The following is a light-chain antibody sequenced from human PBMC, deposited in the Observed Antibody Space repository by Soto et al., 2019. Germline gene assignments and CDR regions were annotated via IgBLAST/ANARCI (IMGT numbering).Light chain of an antibody. CDR1: SNDVGGYNY. V-gene: IGLV2-14*01. CDR3: SLYTSENTYV. Sequence: QSVLTQPASVSGSPGQSITISCTGSSNDVGGYNYVSWYQQHPGKAPKLILYEVSNRPSGVSHRFSGSKSGNTASLTISGLQAADEADYYCSLYTSENTYVFGTGTKVTVL. J-gene: IGLJ1*01. CDR2: EVS.